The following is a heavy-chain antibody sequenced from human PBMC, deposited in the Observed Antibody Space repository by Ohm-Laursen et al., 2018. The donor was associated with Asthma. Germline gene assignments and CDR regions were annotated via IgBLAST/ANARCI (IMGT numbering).Heavy chain of an antibody. Sequence: TLSLTCTVSGDSFTSGIYYWGWIRQHPGKGLEWIGYIYHTGSSYYNPSLKSRASISLDTSTNHFSLKLSFVTAADTAVYYCAREIIPASARIFDYWGQGTLVTVSS. D-gene: IGHD6-13*01. CDR2: IYHTGSS. CDR3: AREIIPASARIFDY. J-gene: IGHJ4*02. CDR1: GDSFTSGIYY. V-gene: IGHV4-31*02.